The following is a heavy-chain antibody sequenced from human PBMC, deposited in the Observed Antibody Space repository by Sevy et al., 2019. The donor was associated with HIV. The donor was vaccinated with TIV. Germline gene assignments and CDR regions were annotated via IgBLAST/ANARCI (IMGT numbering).Heavy chain of an antibody. D-gene: IGHD6-13*01. V-gene: IGHV3-30-3*01. CDR1: GFTFSSYA. Sequence: GGSLRLSCAASGFTFSSYAMHWVRQAPGKGLEWVEVISYDGSNKYYADSVKGRFTISRDNSKNTLYLQMNSLRAEDTAVYYCASSGRIAAAGTGFDPWGQGTLVTVSS. CDR3: ASSGRIAAAGTGFDP. CDR2: ISYDGSNK. J-gene: IGHJ5*02.